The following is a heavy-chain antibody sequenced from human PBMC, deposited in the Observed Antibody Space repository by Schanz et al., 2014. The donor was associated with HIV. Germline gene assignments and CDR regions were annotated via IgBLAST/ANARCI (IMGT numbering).Heavy chain of an antibody. CDR1: GFTFSNFA. CDR2: ISGSGVST. CDR3: AKMARSVAANTNFDY. D-gene: IGHD6-19*01. J-gene: IGHJ4*02. Sequence: EVQMLESGGGSVQPGGSLRLSCAASGFTFSNFAMSWVRQAPGKGLEWVSSISGSGVSTFYAGSVKGRFAISRDKSKNTLYLQMNSLRVEDTAVYCCAKMARSVAANTNFDYWGQGTLITVSP. V-gene: IGHV3-23*01.